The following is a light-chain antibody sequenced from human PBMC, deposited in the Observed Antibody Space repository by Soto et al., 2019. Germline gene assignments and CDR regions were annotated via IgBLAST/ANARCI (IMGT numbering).Light chain of an antibody. Sequence: EMVMTQSPATLSVSPGERATLSCRASQSVPINLAWYQQKPGQAPRLLIYGASSRATGIPDRFSGSGSGTDFTLTISRLEPEDFAVDYCQQYGSSRTFGQGTKVEIK. J-gene: IGKJ1*01. V-gene: IGKV3-20*01. CDR1: QSVPIN. CDR3: QQYGSSRT. CDR2: GAS.